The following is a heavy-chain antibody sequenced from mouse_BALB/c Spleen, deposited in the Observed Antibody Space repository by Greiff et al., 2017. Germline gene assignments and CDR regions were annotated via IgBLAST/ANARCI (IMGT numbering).Heavy chain of an antibody. D-gene: IGHD1-1*01. J-gene: IGHJ4*01. CDR3: TRGPHYYGSSPYAMDY. CDR2: IRLKSNNYAT. V-gene: IGHV6-6*02. Sequence: EVKLVESGGGLVQPGGSMKLSCVASGFTFSNYWMNWVRQSPEKGLEWVAEIRLKSNNYATHYAESVKGRFTISRDDSKSSVYLQMNNLRAEDTGIYYCTRGPHYYGSSPYAMDYWGQGTSVTVSS. CDR1: GFTFSNYW.